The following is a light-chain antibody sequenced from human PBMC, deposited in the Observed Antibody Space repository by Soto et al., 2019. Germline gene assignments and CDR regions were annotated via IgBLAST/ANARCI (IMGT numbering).Light chain of an antibody. CDR3: QQYHSYWWA. V-gene: IGKV1-5*03. J-gene: IGKJ1*01. CDR2: KAS. CDR1: QTISTW. Sequence: DIQMTQSPSTLSASLGDRVTITCRASQTISTWLAWYQQKPGKAPKLLIYKASSLESGVKPRFSGSRSGTEFTLTISSLQPDEFATYYCQQYHSYWWAFGQGTKVDIK.